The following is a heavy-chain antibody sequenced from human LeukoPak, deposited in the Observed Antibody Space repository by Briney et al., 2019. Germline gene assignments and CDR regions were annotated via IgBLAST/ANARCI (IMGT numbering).Heavy chain of an antibody. CDR3: ARGWLAETTVVTPYNY. Sequence: GASVKVSCKASGGTFSSYAISWVRQAPGQGLEWMGGIIPIFGTANYAQKFQGRVTITAIDSMSTAYMELSSLRSEDTAVYYCARGWLAETTVVTPYNYWGQGTLVTVSS. V-gene: IGHV1-69*13. CDR2: IIPIFGTA. CDR1: GGTFSSYA. D-gene: IGHD4-23*01. J-gene: IGHJ4*02.